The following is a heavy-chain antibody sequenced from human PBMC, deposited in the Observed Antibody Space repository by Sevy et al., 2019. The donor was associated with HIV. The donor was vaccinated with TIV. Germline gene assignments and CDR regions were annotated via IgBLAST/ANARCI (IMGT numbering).Heavy chain of an antibody. V-gene: IGHV3-48*01. CDR1: GFSFNTYN. CDR2: ITSSGTTI. CDR3: ARAPYYDGRYYYYYAMDV. Sequence: GGSLRLSCTTSGFSFNTYNMNWVRQAPGKGLEWVSYITSSGTTINYADSVKGRFTVSRDSAKNSLYLQMNSLRAEDTAVYYCARAPYYDGRYYYYYAMDVWGQGTTVTVSS. D-gene: IGHD3-22*01. J-gene: IGHJ6*02.